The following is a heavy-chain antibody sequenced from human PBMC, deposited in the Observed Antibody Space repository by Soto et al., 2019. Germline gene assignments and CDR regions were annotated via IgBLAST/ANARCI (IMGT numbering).Heavy chain of an antibody. CDR3: ARSRQKYYYGSGSYYYFDY. CDR2: INHSGST. D-gene: IGHD3-10*01. V-gene: IGHV4-34*01. J-gene: IGHJ4*02. Sequence: SETLSLTCAVYGGSFSGYYWSWIRQPPGKGLEWIGEINHSGSTNYNPSLKSRVTISVDTSKNQFSLKLSSVTAADTAVYYCARSRQKYYYGSGSYYYFDYWGQGTLVTVSS. CDR1: GGSFSGYY.